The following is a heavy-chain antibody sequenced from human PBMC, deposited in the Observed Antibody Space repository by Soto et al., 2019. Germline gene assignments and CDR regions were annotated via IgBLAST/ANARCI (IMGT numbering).Heavy chain of an antibody. V-gene: IGHV4-59*08. D-gene: IGHD5-18*01. CDR3: ARRTHSHGPLDY. Sequence: PSETLSLTCSVFGGYIRGYYWTWVRQPPGKGLELIAYVDNSGGTYSSPSLKSRLTISVDTSRRQFSLNLSSVTAADTAIYFCARRTHSHGPLDYWGQGTQVTVSS. CDR1: GGYIRGYY. CDR2: VDNSGGT. J-gene: IGHJ4*02.